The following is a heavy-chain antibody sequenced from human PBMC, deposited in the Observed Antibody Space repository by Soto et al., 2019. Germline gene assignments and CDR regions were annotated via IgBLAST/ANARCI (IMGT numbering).Heavy chain of an antibody. V-gene: IGHV4-39*01. CDR1: GGSISSSSYY. CDR3: ARLYRDIAAAGNILDV. D-gene: IGHD6-13*01. CDR2: IYYSGST. Sequence: PSETLSLTCTFSGGSISSSSYYLGWFRQPPQKGLEWIGSIYYSGSTYYNPSLKSRVTISVDTSKNQFSLKLSSVTAADTAVYYCARLYRDIAAAGNILDVWGKGTTVTVSS. J-gene: IGHJ6*04.